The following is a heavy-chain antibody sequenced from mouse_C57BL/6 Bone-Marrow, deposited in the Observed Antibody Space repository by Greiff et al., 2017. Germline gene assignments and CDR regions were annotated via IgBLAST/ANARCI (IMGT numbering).Heavy chain of an antibody. D-gene: IGHD1-1*01. J-gene: IGHJ1*03. V-gene: IGHV1-4*01. CDR2: INPSSGYT. Sequence: QVQLQQPGAELVRPGSSVKLSCKASGYTFTSYTMHWVKQRPGQGLEWIGYINPSSGYTKYNQKFKDKATLTADKSSSTAYMQLSSLTSEDSAVYYCARGAITTVVADWYFDVWGTGTTVTVSS. CDR3: ARGAITTVVADWYFDV. CDR1: GYTFTSYT.